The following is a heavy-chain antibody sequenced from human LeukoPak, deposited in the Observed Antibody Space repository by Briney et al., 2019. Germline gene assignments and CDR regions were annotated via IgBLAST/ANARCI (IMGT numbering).Heavy chain of an antibody. D-gene: IGHD4-17*01. CDR3: ARSYGDPDAFDI. CDR1: GYTFTGHY. V-gene: IGHV1-8*03. CDR2: MNPNSGNT. Sequence: ASVKVSCKASGYTFTGHYMHWVRQAPGQGLEWMGWMNPNSGNTGYAQKFQGRVTITRNTSIGTAYMELSSLRSEDTAVYYCARSYGDPDAFDIWGQGTMVTVSS. J-gene: IGHJ3*02.